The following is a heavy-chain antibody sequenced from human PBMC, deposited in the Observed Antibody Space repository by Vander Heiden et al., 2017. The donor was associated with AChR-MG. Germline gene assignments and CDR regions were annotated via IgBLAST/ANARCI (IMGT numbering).Heavy chain of an antibody. CDR3: AREGGDYGGFDY. J-gene: IGHJ4*02. Sequence: QVQLVESGGGVVQPGRSLRLSCAASGFTFRTYAMHWVRQAPGKGLEWVAVISYDGSNKYYADSVKGRFTISRDNSKNTLYLQMNSLRPEDTAVYYCAREGGDYGGFDYWGQGTLVTVSS. V-gene: IGHV3-30-3*01. CDR1: GFTFRTYA. D-gene: IGHD4-17*01. CDR2: ISYDGSNK.